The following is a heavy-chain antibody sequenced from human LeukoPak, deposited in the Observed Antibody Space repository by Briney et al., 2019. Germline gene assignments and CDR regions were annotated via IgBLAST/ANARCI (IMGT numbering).Heavy chain of an antibody. CDR3: AREGFDIVVVPAAILFDY. V-gene: IGHV4-38-2*02. Sequence: PSETLSLTCTVSGYSISSGYYWGWIRQPPGKGLEWIGSIYHSGSTYYNPSLKSRVTISVGTSKNQFSLKLSSVTAADTAVYYCAREGFDIVVVPAAILFDYWGQGTLVTVSS. CDR2: IYHSGST. D-gene: IGHD2-2*02. CDR1: GYSISSGYY. J-gene: IGHJ4*02.